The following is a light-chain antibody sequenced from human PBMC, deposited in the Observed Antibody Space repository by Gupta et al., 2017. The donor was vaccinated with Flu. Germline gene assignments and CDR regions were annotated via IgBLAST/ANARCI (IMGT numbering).Light chain of an antibody. CDR3: GAWDDSLSGWV. V-gene: IGLV1-47*01. CDR2: RNN. Sequence: QSVLTQPPSASGTPGQSVTISCSGSSSNIGSNYVYWYQQLPGTAPKLLIYRNNQRPSGVADRLSGSKSGTAASQGIRGRRSEDEADYYCGAWDDSLSGWVFGGGTKLTVL. CDR1: SSNIGSNY. J-gene: IGLJ3*02.